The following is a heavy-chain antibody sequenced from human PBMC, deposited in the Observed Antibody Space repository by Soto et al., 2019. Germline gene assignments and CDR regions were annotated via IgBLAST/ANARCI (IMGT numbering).Heavy chain of an antibody. CDR1: GYTFTSYY. CDR2: INPSGGST. CDR3: ATNTNYYYGMDV. J-gene: IGHJ6*02. V-gene: IGHV1-46*01. Sequence: ASVKVSCKASGYTFTSYYMHWVRQAPGQGLEWVGIINPSGGSTSYAQKFQGRVTMTRDTSTSTVYMELSSLRSEDTAVYYCATNTNYYYGMDVWGQGTTVTVSS. D-gene: IGHD3-3*01.